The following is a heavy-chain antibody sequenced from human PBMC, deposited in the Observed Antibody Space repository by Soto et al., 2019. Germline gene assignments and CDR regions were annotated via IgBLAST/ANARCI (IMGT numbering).Heavy chain of an antibody. J-gene: IGHJ6*02. D-gene: IGHD2-21*02. Sequence: ASVKVSCKASGYTFTGYYVLWVRRAPGQGPECMGWINPYTGGTNYAQKFQGRVTMTRDTSISTAYMELSKLISDDTAVYYCAAQFHHCGGDCYRGPYFGMDVWGQGTTVTVS. CDR2: INPYTGGT. V-gene: IGHV1-2*02. CDR3: AAQFHHCGGDCYRGPYFGMDV. CDR1: GYTFTGYY.